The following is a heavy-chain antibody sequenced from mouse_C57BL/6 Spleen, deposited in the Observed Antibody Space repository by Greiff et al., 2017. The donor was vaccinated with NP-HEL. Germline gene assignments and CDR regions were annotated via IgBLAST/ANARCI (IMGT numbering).Heavy chain of an antibody. J-gene: IGHJ4*01. CDR1: GYTFTDYE. D-gene: IGHD4-1*01. CDR3: TRVYKLTVTSYYAMDY. Sequence: VQLQQSGAELVRPGASVTLSCKASGYTFTDYEMHWVKQTPVHGLEWIGAIDPETGGTAYNQKFKGKAILTADKSSSTAYMELRSLTSEDSAVYYCTRVYKLTVTSYYAMDYWGQGTSVTVSS. CDR2: IDPETGGT. V-gene: IGHV1-15*01.